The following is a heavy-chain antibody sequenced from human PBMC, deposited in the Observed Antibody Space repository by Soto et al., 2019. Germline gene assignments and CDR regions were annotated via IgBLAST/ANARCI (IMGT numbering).Heavy chain of an antibody. CDR1: GFTFSSYA. J-gene: IGHJ4*02. V-gene: IGHV3-23*01. CDR3: EKDLWFGELSDY. Sequence: EVQLLESGGGLVQPGGSLRLSCAASGFTFSSYAMSWVRQAPGKGLEWVSAISGSGGSTYYADSVKGRFTISRDNAKNTLKLQMNSLRAEDTVVYYCEKDLWFGELSDYWGQGTLVTVSS. CDR2: ISGSGGST. D-gene: IGHD3-10*01.